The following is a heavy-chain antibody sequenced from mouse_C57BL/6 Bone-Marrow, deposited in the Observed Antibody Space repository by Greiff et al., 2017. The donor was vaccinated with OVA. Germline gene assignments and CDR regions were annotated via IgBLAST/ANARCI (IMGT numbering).Heavy chain of an antibody. CDR1: GFNIKDYY. CDR2: IDPEDGET. J-gene: IGHJ4*01. D-gene: IGHD1-1*01. CDR3: ARPLITTVVAPAAMDY. Sequence: EVKLVESGAELVKPGASVKLSCTASGFNIKDYYMHWVKQRTEQGLEWIGRIDPEDGETKYAPKFQGKAPITADTSSNTAYLQLSSLTSEDTAVYYCARPLITTVVAPAAMDYWGQGTSVTVSS. V-gene: IGHV14-2*01.